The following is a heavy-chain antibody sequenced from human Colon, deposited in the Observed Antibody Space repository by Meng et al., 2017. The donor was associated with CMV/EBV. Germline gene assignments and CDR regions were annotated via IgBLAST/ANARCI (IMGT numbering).Heavy chain of an antibody. J-gene: IGHJ4*02. D-gene: IGHD2-2*01. CDR1: FSRSTSGVG. CDR3: AHRVYCSSTSCKHFDY. CDR2: IYWNDDK. Sequence: FSRSTSGVGVGWIRQPPGKALEWLALIYWNDDKRYSPSLKSRLTITKDTSKNQVVLTMTNMDPVDTATYYCAHRVYCSSTSCKHFDYWGQGTLVTVSS. V-gene: IGHV2-5*01.